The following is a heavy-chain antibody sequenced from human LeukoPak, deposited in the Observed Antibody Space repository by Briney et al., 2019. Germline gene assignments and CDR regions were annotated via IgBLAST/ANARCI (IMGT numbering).Heavy chain of an antibody. Sequence: GGSLRLSCAASGFTFSSYAMSWLRQATGKGLEWVSAMSGSGGSTYYADSVKGRFTISRDNSKNTLYLQMNSLRAEDTAVYYCAKDRVTIFGVVIPPDAFDIWGQGTMVTVSS. CDR3: AKDRVTIFGVVIPPDAFDI. D-gene: IGHD3-3*01. V-gene: IGHV3-23*01. J-gene: IGHJ3*02. CDR2: MSGSGGST. CDR1: GFTFSSYA.